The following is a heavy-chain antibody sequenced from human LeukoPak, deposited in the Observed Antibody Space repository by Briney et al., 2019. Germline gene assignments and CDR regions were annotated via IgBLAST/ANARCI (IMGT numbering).Heavy chain of an antibody. D-gene: IGHD1-26*01. CDR1: GDSISSSSDD. J-gene: IGHJ4*02. CDR3: ARHRSRRGSYDPSGNDY. Sequence: SETLSLTCTVSGDSISSSSDDWGWVRQPPGKGLEWIGSIYYSGSTYYNPPLKSRVTISVDTSKNQFSLNLSSVTAADTAVYYCARHRSRRGSYDPSGNDYWGQGTLVTVSS. CDR2: IYYSGST. V-gene: IGHV4-39*01.